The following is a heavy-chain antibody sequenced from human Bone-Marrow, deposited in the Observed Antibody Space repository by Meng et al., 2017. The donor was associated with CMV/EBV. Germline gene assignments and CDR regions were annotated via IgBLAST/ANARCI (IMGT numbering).Heavy chain of an antibody. CDR1: GFTFSSYA. CDR3: ATGGNQGGYCSSTRCPKPGDY. D-gene: IGHD2-2*01. J-gene: IGHJ4*02. CDR2: ISGSGGST. V-gene: IGHV3-23*01. Sequence: GESLKISCAASGFTFSSYAMSWVRQAPGKGLEWVSAISGSGGSTYYADSVKGRFTISRDNSKNTLYLQMNSLRAEDTAVYYCATGGNQGGYCSSTRCPKPGDYWGQGTLVTVSS.